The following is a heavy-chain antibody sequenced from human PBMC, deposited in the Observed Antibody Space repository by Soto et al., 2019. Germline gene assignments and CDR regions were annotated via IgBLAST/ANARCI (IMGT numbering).Heavy chain of an antibody. J-gene: IGHJ4*02. CDR2: INPSGGST. CDR3: ARIPGSGLDY. D-gene: IGHD2-15*01. V-gene: IGHV1-46*01. Sequence: WLRQAPGQGLEWMGIINPSGGSTSYAQKYQGRVTMTSDTSTSTFYMELSSLRSDVTAVYKCARIPGSGLDYWGEGTFVSVSS.